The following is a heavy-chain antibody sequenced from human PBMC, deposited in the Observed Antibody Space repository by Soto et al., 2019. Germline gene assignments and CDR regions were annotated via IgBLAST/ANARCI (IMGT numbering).Heavy chain of an antibody. CDR3: ARVLTMFGVVTWFDP. CDR2: IIPIFGTA. Sequence: VASVSAYCRASGGTFSSYAISWVRQAPGQGLEWMGGIIPIFGTANYAQKFQGRVTITADESTSTAYMELSSLRSEDTAVYYCARVLTMFGVVTWFDPCCQGTLVTVSS. J-gene: IGHJ5*02. CDR1: GGTFSSYA. V-gene: IGHV1-69*13. D-gene: IGHD3-3*01.